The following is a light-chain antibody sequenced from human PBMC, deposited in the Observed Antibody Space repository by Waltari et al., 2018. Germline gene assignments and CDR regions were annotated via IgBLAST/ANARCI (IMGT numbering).Light chain of an antibody. V-gene: IGLV2-14*03. Sequence: QSALTQPASVSGSPGQSITIPCTGTSSDVGGYNSVSCDQDHPGQAPNVIIYDVSDRPSGISERFSGSTSGNTASLTISGLQAEDEADYYCSSQSSDNVVLFGGGTKLTVL. CDR2: DVS. CDR3: SSQSSDNVVL. CDR1: SSDVGGYNS. J-gene: IGLJ2*01.